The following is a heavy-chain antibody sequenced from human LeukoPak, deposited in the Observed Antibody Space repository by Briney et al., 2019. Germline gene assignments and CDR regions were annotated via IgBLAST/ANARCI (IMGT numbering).Heavy chain of an antibody. Sequence: GGSLRLSCAASGFTFSSYSMNWVRQAPGKGLEWVSSISSSSSYIYYADSVKGRFTISRDNAKNSLYLQMNSLRAEDTAVYYCASPCNYYDSSGYIFYWGQGTLVTVSS. CDR1: GFTFSSYS. D-gene: IGHD3-22*01. CDR3: ASPCNYYDSSGYIFY. J-gene: IGHJ4*02. V-gene: IGHV3-21*01. CDR2: ISSSSSYI.